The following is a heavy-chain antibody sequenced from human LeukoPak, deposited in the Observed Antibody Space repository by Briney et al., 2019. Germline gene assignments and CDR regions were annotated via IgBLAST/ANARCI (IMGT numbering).Heavy chain of an antibody. Sequence: GGSLRLSRAASGFTFSDYYMSWIRQAPGTGVEWGSYISSSGSTIYYADSVKGRFTISRDNAKNSLYLQMNSLRAEDTAVYYCARDLGYCTNGVCHTRFDYWGQGTLVAVSS. CDR3: ARDLGYCTNGVCHTRFDY. J-gene: IGHJ4*02. D-gene: IGHD2-8*01. V-gene: IGHV3-11*01. CDR1: GFTFSDYY. CDR2: ISSSGSTI.